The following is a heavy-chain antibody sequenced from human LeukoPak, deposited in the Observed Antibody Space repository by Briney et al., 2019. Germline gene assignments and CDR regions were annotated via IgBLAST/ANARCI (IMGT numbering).Heavy chain of an antibody. CDR1: GYTFTGYY. Sequence: ASVKVSCKASGYTFTGYYIHWVREAPGQELQWMGWINPNSGDTHFTQNFQGRVTMTTDTSITTAYMELSRLRSDDTAVYYCARGGNYGSGTYTAFDYWGQGALVTVSS. CDR3: ARGGNYGSGTYTAFDY. CDR2: INPNSGDT. D-gene: IGHD3-10*01. J-gene: IGHJ4*02. V-gene: IGHV1-2*02.